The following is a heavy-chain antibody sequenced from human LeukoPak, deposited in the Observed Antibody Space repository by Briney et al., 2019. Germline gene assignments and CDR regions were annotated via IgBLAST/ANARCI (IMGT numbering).Heavy chain of an antibody. Sequence: SVKVSCKASGGTFSSYAISWVRQAPGQGLEWMGGIIPIFGTANYAQKFQGRVTITADESTSTAYMELSSLRSEDTAVYYCARDFWSGYYNRNGMDVWGQGTTVTVSS. V-gene: IGHV1-69*13. J-gene: IGHJ6*02. D-gene: IGHD3-3*01. CDR2: IIPIFGTA. CDR3: ARDFWSGYYNRNGMDV. CDR1: GGTFSSYA.